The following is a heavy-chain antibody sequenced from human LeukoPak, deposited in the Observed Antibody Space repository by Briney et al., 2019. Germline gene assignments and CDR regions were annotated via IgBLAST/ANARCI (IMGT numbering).Heavy chain of an antibody. CDR1: GGSFSSGSYY. CDR2: IYYSGST. Sequence: SETLSLTCTVSGGSFSSGSYYWSWIRQPPGKGLEWIGNIYYSGSTNYNPSLKSRVTISVDTSKNQFSLKLSSVTAADTAVYYCARGVVVTVFVDYWGQGTLVTVSS. J-gene: IGHJ4*02. V-gene: IGHV4-61*01. D-gene: IGHD2-21*02. CDR3: ARGVVVTVFVDY.